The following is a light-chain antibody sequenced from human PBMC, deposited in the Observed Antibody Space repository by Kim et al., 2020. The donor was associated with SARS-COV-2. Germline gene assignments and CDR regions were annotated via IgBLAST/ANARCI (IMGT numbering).Light chain of an antibody. V-gene: IGKV3-20*01. CDR1: QSVSSSY. Sequence: GEKATLSCRASQSVSSSYLAWYQQKPGQAPRLLIYGASSRATGIPDRFSGSGSGTDFTLTISRLEPEDFAVYYCQQYGSLLTFGGGTKVDIK. CDR2: GAS. J-gene: IGKJ4*01. CDR3: QQYGSLLT.